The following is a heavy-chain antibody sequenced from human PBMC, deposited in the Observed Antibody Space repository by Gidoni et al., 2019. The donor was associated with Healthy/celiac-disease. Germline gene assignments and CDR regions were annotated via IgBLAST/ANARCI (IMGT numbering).Heavy chain of an antibody. D-gene: IGHD2-15*01. CDR3: ARDLGWDCSGGSCYNYYGMDV. J-gene: IGHJ6*02. Sequence: QVQLVESGGGVVQPGRSLILSCAASGFTFRSYGMHWVRQAPGKGLEGVAVIWYDGSNKYYADSVKGRFTISRDNSKNTLYLQMNSLRAEDTAVYDCARDLGWDCSGGSCYNYYGMDVWGQGTTVTVSS. CDR1: GFTFRSYG. CDR2: IWYDGSNK. V-gene: IGHV3-33*01.